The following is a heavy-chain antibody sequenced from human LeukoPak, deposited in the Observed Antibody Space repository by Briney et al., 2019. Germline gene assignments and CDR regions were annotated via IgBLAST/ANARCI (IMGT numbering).Heavy chain of an antibody. CDR2: LRDSGDTT. D-gene: IGHD3-10*01. V-gene: IGHV3-23*01. J-gene: IGHJ6*03. CDR1: GFTFSNYA. Sequence: GGSLRLSCAASGFTFSNYAMSWVRQVPGKGLEWVSALRDSGDTTYYADSVKGRFTISRDNSKDTLYLQMNSLRAEDTAVYYCARDPAGSGPYYYYYYMDVWGKGATVTVSS. CDR3: ARDPAGSGPYYYYYYMDV.